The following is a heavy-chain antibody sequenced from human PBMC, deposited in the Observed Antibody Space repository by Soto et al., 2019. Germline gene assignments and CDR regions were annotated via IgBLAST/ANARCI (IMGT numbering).Heavy chain of an antibody. J-gene: IGHJ5*02. CDR3: ARRWMVRGVMNWYDP. Sequence: QVQLQESGPGLVKPSGTLSLTYAVSGGSISSSNWWSWVRQPPGKGLEWIGEIYHSGSTNYNPSLKSRVTISVGKSKNQFSLKLSSVTAADTAVYYCARRWMVRGVMNWYDPWGQGTLVTVCS. V-gene: IGHV4-4*02. D-gene: IGHD3-10*01. CDR2: IYHSGST. CDR1: GGSISSSNW.